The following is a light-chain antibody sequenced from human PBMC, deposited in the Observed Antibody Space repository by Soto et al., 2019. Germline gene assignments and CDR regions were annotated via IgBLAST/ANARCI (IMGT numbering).Light chain of an antibody. V-gene: IGKV4-1*01. CDR1: KGVLYGPNIKNN. CDR2: WAS. Sequence: DIVMTQSPDSLAVSLGERAAFTCKSSKGVLYGPNIKNNLAWYQQKPGQPPKLLIYWASTRESGVPDRFSGSGSGTDFTLTISSLQAEDVAVYYCQQYYSTPPTFGQGTKVEIK. CDR3: QQYYSTPPT. J-gene: IGKJ1*01.